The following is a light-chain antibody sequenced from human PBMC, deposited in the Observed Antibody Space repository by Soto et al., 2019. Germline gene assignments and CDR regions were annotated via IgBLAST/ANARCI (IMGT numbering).Light chain of an antibody. J-gene: IGLJ1*01. CDR1: GSDIAGYNY. Sequence: QSALTQPASVSGSLGQSITISCTGTGSDIAGYNYISWYQQLPGKAPKLMIYQVTIRPSGISNRFSGSKSGNTASLTISGLQVEDGAYYSCPSFTITRSFYVFGTGPK. CDR3: PSFTITRSFYV. CDR2: QVT. V-gene: IGLV2-14*01.